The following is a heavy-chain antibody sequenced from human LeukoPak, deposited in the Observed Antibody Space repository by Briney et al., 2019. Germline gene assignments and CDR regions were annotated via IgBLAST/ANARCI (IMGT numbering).Heavy chain of an antibody. CDR2: INPSGGST. V-gene: IGHV1-46*01. CDR1: GYTFTRYY. CDR3: AREGSSSDAFDI. Sequence: ASVKVSCKASGYTFTRYYIHWVRQAPGQGLEWMAIINPSGGSTSYPQKFQGRATLTRDTSTSTVYMELSSLRSEDTDVYYCAREGSSSDAFDIWGQGTLVTVSS. J-gene: IGHJ3*02. D-gene: IGHD2-15*01.